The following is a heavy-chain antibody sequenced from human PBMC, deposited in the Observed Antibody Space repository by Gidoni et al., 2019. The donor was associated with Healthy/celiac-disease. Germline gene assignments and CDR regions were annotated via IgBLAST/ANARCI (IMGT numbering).Heavy chain of an antibody. V-gene: IGHV4-39*01. CDR2: IYYSGST. Sequence: QLQLQESGPGLVKPSETLSLTCTVSGGSISSSSYYWGWIRQPPGKGLEWIGSIYYSGSTYYNPSLKSRVTISVDTSKNQFSLKLSSVTAADTAVYYCARLYSSSWYGGWFDPWGQGTLVTVSS. J-gene: IGHJ5*02. D-gene: IGHD6-13*01. CDR3: ARLYSSSWYGGWFDP. CDR1: GGSISSSSYY.